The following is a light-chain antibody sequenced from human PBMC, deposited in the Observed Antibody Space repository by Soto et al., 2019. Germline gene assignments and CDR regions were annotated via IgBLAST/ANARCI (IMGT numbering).Light chain of an antibody. CDR3: QQLNNFPRT. J-gene: IGKJ1*01. V-gene: IGKV1-9*01. CDR2: GAS. CDR1: QGISSY. Sequence: DIQLTQSPSFLSASVGDRVTITCRASQGISSYLAWYQQRPGKAPKLLMYGASTLQSGVPSRFSGSASGTTFTLTINHLQPEDFATYYCQQLNNFPRTFGQGTQVE.